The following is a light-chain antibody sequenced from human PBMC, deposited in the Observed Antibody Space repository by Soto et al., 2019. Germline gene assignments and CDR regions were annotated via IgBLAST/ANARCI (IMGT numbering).Light chain of an antibody. Sequence: QSALTQPASVSGSPGQSITISCTGTSSNVRSYNLVSWYQQHPGKAPKLMIYEGTKRPSGVSNRFSGSRSGNTASLTISGLQAEDEADYYCCSYASSGTYVVFGGGTK. CDR1: SSNVRSYNL. V-gene: IGLV2-23*01. CDR2: EGT. J-gene: IGLJ2*01. CDR3: CSYASSGTYVV.